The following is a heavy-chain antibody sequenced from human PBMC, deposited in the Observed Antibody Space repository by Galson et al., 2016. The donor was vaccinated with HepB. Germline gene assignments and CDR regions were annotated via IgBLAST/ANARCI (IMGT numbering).Heavy chain of an antibody. CDR2: ISSGSAYR. CDR1: GFIFSTYS. J-gene: IGHJ3*02. CDR3: ARMRYSSGWLDGFDI. V-gene: IGHV3-21*01. Sequence: SLRLSYAASGFIFSTYSMHWVRQAPGEGLEWVSSISSGSAYRYYADSVKGRFTISRDDAKKSLYLQMNSLRAEDTAVYYCARMRYSSGWLDGFDIWGQGTMVTVSS. D-gene: IGHD6-19*01.